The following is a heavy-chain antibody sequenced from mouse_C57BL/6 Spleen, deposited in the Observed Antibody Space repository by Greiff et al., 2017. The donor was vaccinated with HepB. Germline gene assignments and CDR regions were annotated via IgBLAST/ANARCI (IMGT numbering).Heavy chain of an antibody. V-gene: IGHV1-64*01. CDR3: ARWLYDYDYDY. D-gene: IGHD2-4*01. J-gene: IGHJ2*01. CDR1: GYTFTSYW. CDR2: IHPNSGST. Sequence: VQLQQPGAELVKPGASVKLSCKASGYTFTSYWMHWVKQRPGQGLEWIGMIHPNSGSTNYNEKFKSKATLTVDKSSSTAYMQLSSLTSEDSAVYYCARWLYDYDYDYWGQGTTLTVSS.